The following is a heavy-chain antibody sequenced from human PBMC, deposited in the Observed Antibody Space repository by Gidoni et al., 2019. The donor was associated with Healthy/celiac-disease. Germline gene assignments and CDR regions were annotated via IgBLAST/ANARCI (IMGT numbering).Heavy chain of an antibody. J-gene: IGHJ4*02. D-gene: IGHD3-16*02. V-gene: IGHV3-7*01. CDR3: ARAGRWDYIWGSYRPFDY. CDR1: GFTFSSYW. Sequence: EVQLVESGGGLVQPGGSLRPSCAASGFTFSSYWMSWVRQAPGKGLEGVANIKQDGSDKYYVDSVKGRFTISRDNAKNSLYLQMNSLRAEDTAVYYCARAGRWDYIWGSYRPFDYWGQGTLVTVSS. CDR2: IKQDGSDK.